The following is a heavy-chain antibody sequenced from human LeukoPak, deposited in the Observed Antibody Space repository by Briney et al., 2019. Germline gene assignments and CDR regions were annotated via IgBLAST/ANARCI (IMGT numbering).Heavy chain of an antibody. D-gene: IGHD6-19*01. CDR2: IWYDGGNK. V-gene: IGHV3-33*08. CDR3: ARDRYSSGLADAFDI. CDR1: GFTFRDAA. J-gene: IGHJ3*02. Sequence: GGSLRLSCAASGFTFRDAAMTWVRQAPGKGLEWVAVIWYDGGNKYYADSVKGRFTISRDNSRNTLYLQMNSLRAEDTAVYYCARDRYSSGLADAFDIWGQGTMVTVSS.